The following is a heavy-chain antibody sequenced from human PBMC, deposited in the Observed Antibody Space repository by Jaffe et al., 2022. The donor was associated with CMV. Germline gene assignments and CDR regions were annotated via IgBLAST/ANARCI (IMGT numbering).Heavy chain of an antibody. CDR1: GYSFTSYW. CDR3: ASPLKNYDILTGYTKTNNDAFDI. J-gene: IGHJ3*02. Sequence: EVQLVQSGAEVKKPGESLRISCKGSGYSFTSYWISWVRQMPGKGLEWMGRIDPSDSYTNYSPSFQGHVTISADKSISTAYLQWSSLKASDTAMYYCASPLKNYDILTGYTKTNNDAFDIWGQGTMVTVSS. V-gene: IGHV5-10-1*03. CDR2: IDPSDSYT. D-gene: IGHD3-9*01.